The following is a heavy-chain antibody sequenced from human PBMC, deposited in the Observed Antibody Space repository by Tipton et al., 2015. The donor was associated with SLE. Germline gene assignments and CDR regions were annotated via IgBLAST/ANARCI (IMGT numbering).Heavy chain of an antibody. J-gene: IGHJ3*02. D-gene: IGHD5-18*01. V-gene: IGHV3-21*05. CDR3: AWSGYSYGTHAFDI. CDR1: GFTFSSYS. Sequence: SLRLSCAASGFTFSSYSMNWVRQAPGKGLEWVSYISSSSSYTNYADSVKGRFTISRDNAKNSLYLQMNSLRAEDTAVYYCAWSGYSYGTHAFDIWGQGTMVTVSS. CDR2: ISSSSSYT.